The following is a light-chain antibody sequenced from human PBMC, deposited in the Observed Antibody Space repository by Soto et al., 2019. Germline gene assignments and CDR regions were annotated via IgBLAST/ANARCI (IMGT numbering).Light chain of an antibody. CDR1: SSDIGGYKY. CDR3: NSYSRSGTHWV. J-gene: IGLJ3*02. CDR2: EVD. Sequence: QSALTQPASVSGSPGQSITISCSGTSSDIGGYKYVSWYQQPPGKVPKLLIYEVDNRPSGVSDRFSASKSGNTASLTISGLQAEDEGDYYCNSYSRSGTHWVFGGGTKVTVL. V-gene: IGLV2-14*01.